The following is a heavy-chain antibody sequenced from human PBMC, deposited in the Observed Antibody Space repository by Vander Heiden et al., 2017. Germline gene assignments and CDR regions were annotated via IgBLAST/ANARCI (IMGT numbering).Heavy chain of an antibody. Sequence: QVQLVQSGAEVKKPGASVKVSSKASGYTFTAYSMHWVRQAPGQGLEWMGWVNPKNGGTNYAQKFQGRVTMTRDMSISTAYMELSGLRTDDTAVYYCTTESYSSGWSGRDAFDVWGQGTVITVSS. D-gene: IGHD6-19*01. CDR1: GYTFTAYS. CDR3: TTESYSSGWSGRDAFDV. J-gene: IGHJ3*01. V-gene: IGHV1-2*02. CDR2: VNPKNGGT.